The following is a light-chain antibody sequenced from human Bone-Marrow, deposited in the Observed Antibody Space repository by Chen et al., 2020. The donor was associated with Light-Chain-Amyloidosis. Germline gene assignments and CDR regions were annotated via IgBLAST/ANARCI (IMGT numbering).Light chain of an antibody. Sequence: SYELPPPPSVSVSPGQTARIPCPGDALPTKYAYWYQQKPGQAPVLVIHRDTERPSGISERFSGSSSGTTATLTISGVQAEDEADYHCQSADSSGTYEVIFGGGTKLTVL. J-gene: IGLJ2*01. V-gene: IGLV3-25*03. CDR2: RDT. CDR1: ALPTKY. CDR3: QSADSSGTYEVI.